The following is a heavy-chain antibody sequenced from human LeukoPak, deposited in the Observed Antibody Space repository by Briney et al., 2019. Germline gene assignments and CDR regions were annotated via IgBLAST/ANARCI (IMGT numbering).Heavy chain of an antibody. J-gene: IGHJ3*02. Sequence: SETLSLTCAVYGGSFSGHYWSWIRQPPGKGLEWIGEINHSGSTNYNPSLKSRVTISVDASKNQFSLKLSSVTAADTAVYYCARMKGVRYCSGGSCYGARAFDIWGQGTMVTVSS. CDR3: ARMKGVRYCSGGSCYGARAFDI. CDR2: INHSGST. V-gene: IGHV4-34*01. CDR1: GGSFSGHY. D-gene: IGHD2-15*01.